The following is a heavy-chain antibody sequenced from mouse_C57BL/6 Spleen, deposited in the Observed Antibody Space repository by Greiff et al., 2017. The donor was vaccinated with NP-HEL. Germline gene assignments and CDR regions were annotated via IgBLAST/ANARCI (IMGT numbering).Heavy chain of an antibody. CDR1: GYTFTDYY. Sequence: EVKLVESGPVLVKPGASVKMSCKASGYTFTDYYMNWVKQSHGKSLEWIGVINPYNGGTSYNQKFKGKATLTVDKSSSTAYMELNSLTSEDSAVYYCARSYGSSYRGYFDYWGQGTTLTVSS. J-gene: IGHJ2*01. CDR2: INPYNGGT. D-gene: IGHD1-1*01. CDR3: ARSYGSSYRGYFDY. V-gene: IGHV1-19*01.